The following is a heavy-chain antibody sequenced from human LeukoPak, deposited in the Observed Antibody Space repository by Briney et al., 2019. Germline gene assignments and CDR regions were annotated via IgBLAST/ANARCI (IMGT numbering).Heavy chain of an antibody. CDR3: ARQPVEMATITRYYYYYGMDV. Sequence: GESLKISCKGSGYSFTSYWIGWVRQMPGKGLEWMGIIYPGDSDTRYSPSFQGQVTISADKSISTAYLQWSSLKASDTAMYYRARQPVEMATITRYYYYYGMDVWGQGTTVTVSS. CDR1: GYSFTSYW. D-gene: IGHD5-24*01. J-gene: IGHJ6*02. CDR2: IYPGDSDT. V-gene: IGHV5-51*01.